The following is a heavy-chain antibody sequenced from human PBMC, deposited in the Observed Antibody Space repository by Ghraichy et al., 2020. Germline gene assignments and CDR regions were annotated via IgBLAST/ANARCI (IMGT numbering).Heavy chain of an antibody. V-gene: IGHV3-15*01. CDR3: TTDPPYCSSTSCAYYYYGMDV. CDR1: GFTFSNAW. CDR2: IKSKTDGGTT. D-gene: IGHD2-2*01. J-gene: IGHJ6*02. Sequence: GESLNISCAASGFTFSNAWMSWVRQAPGKGLEWVGRIKSKTDGGTTDYAAPVKGRFTISRDDSKNTLYLQMNSLKTEDTAVYYCTTDPPYCSSTSCAYYYYGMDVWGQGTTVTVSS.